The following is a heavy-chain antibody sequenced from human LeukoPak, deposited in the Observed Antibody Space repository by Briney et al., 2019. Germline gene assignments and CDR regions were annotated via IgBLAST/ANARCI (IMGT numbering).Heavy chain of an antibody. CDR2: ISAYNGNT. J-gene: IGHJ4*02. Sequence: ASVKVSCKASGYTFNSYGISWVRQAPGQRLEWMGWISAYNGNTNYAQKVQGRVTMTTDTSTSTAYMELRSLRSDDTAVYYCARADIRAIASSGWYGFDYWGQGTLVTVSS. V-gene: IGHV1-18*01. CDR1: GYTFNSYG. D-gene: IGHD6-19*01. CDR3: ARADIRAIASSGWYGFDY.